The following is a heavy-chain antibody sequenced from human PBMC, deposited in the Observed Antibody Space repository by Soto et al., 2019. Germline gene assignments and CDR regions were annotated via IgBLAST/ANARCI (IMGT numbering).Heavy chain of an antibody. D-gene: IGHD3-10*01. V-gene: IGHV4-31*03. J-gene: IGHJ4*02. CDR2: IYYSGST. CDR1: GGSISSGGYY. Sequence: SETLSLTCTVSGGSISSGGYYWSWIRQHPGKGLEWIGYIYYSGSTYYNPSLKSRVTISVDTSKNQFSLKLSSVTDADTAVYYCSTQYIIPMSTIHYFHYWGQGTLLTFSS. CDR3: STQYIIPMSTIHYFHY.